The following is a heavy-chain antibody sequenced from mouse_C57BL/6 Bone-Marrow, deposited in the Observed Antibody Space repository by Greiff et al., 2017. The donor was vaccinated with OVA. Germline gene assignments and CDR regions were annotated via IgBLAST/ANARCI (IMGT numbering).Heavy chain of an antibody. J-gene: IGHJ2*01. CDR3: ARIIGTGDFDY. Sequence: VQLQQSGPELVKPGASVKISCKASGYSFTGYYMNWVKQSPEKSLEWIGEINPSTGGTTYNQKFKAKATLTVDKSSSTAYMQLKSLTSEDSAVYYCARIIGTGDFDYWGQGTTLTVSS. CDR2: INPSTGGT. D-gene: IGHD4-1*01. CDR1: GYSFTGYY. V-gene: IGHV1-42*01.